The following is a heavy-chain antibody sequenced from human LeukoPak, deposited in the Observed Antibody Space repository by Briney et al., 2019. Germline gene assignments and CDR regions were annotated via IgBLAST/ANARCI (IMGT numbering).Heavy chain of an antibody. CDR3: AHLNYYDSSGYPY. J-gene: IGHJ4*02. Sequence: PGRSLRLSCAASGFTFSSYAMHWVRQAPGKGLEWVAVISYDGSNKYYADSVKGRFTISRDNSKNTLYLQMNSLRAEDTAVYYCAHLNYYDSSGYPYWGQGTLVTVSS. CDR2: ISYDGSNK. D-gene: IGHD3-22*01. CDR1: GFTFSSYA. V-gene: IGHV3-30-3*01.